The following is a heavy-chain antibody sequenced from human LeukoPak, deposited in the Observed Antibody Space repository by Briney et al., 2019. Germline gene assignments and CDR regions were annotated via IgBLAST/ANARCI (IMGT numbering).Heavy chain of an antibody. CDR1: GGSISSYY. Sequence: PSETLSLTCTVSGGSISSYYWSWIRQPPGKGLEWIGYIYYTGSTNYNPSLKSRVTISVDTSKGQFSLKLSSVTVADTAVYYCARVHRAGYSYGQYYFDYWGQGTLVTVSS. J-gene: IGHJ4*02. CDR2: IYYTGST. D-gene: IGHD5-18*01. V-gene: IGHV4-59*08. CDR3: ARVHRAGYSYGQYYFDY.